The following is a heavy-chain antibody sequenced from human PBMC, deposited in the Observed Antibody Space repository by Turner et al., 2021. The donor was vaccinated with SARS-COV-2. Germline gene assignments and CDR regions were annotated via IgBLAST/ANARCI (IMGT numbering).Heavy chain of an antibody. V-gene: IGHV1-24*01. CDR1: GYTLIELS. J-gene: IGHJ5*02. D-gene: IGHD2-2*01. Sequence: QVQLVQSGAEVKKPGASVKVSCKVSGYTLIELSMHWMRQAPGKGLEWMGGFDPEDGETIYAQKFQGRVTMTEDTSTDTAYMELSSLRSEDTAVYYCATGTPLGYQNWFDPWGQGTLVTVSS. CDR3: ATGTPLGYQNWFDP. CDR2: FDPEDGET.